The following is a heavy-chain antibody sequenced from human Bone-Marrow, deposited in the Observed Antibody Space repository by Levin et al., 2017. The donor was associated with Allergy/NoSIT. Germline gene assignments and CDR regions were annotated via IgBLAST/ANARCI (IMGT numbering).Heavy chain of an antibody. CDR3: AGQRCNNVGGCFGDDWFDS. V-gene: IGHV4-34*01. D-gene: IGHD2-8*01. J-gene: IGHJ5*01. Sequence: MASETLSLTCAVSGGSFDDGFWSWIRQSPGKGLEWIGEVTHSGVTEYNPSLKSRVTISVDSSKKQFSLKVTSVTAADTGVYYCAGQRCNNVGGCFGDDWFDSWGRGTLVTVSS. CDR1: GGSFDDGF. CDR2: VTHSGVT.